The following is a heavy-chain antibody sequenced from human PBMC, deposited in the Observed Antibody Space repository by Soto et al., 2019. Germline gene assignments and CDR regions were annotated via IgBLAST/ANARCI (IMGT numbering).Heavy chain of an antibody. J-gene: IGHJ4*02. CDR1: GFTFSSYW. CDR2: INSDGSST. CDR3: ARDSRDQYQLLY. D-gene: IGHD2-2*01. V-gene: IGHV3-74*01. Sequence: LRLSCAASGFTFSSYWMHWVRQAPGKGLVWVSRINSDGSSTSYADSVKGRFTISRDNAKNTLYLQMNSLRAEDTAVYYCARDSRDQYQLLYWGQGTLVTVSS.